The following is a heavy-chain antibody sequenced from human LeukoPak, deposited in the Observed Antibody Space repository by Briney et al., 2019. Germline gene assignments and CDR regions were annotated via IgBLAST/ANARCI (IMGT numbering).Heavy chain of an antibody. CDR2: IYYSGST. D-gene: IGHD4-23*01. V-gene: IGHV4-61*01. CDR1: GYSISSSYY. J-gene: IGHJ3*02. Sequence: SETLSLTRTVSGYSISSSYYWGWIRQPPGKGLEWIGYIYYSGSTNYNPSLKSRVTISVDTSKNQFSLKLSSVTAADTAVYYCARHQRGNSDAFDIWGQGTVVTVSS. CDR3: ARHQRGNSDAFDI.